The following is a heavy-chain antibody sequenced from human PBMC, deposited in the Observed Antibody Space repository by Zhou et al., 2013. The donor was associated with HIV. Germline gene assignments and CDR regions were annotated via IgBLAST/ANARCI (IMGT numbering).Heavy chain of an antibody. J-gene: IGHJ1*01. CDR3: ATDRDLTSITINYFQK. D-gene: IGHD3-10*01. V-gene: IGHV1-18*01. CDR1: GYTFSNFG. CDR2: ISGYNGNA. Sequence: QVQLVQSGPEVKKPGASLRVSCMTSGYTFSNFGVSWVRQAPGQGLEWLGWISGYNGNAHYAQKFQDRVSMTTDATTTTAHMELRSLRSDDTATYYCATDRDLTSITINYFQKWGQGHPDYRLL.